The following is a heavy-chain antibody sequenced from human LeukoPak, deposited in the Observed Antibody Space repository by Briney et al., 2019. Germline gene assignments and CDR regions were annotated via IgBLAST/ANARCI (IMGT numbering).Heavy chain of an antibody. CDR1: GFTVSSSY. J-gene: IGHJ1*01. D-gene: IGHD6-13*01. CDR2: IYSGGST. Sequence: GGSLRLSCAASGFTVSSSYMSWVRQAPGKGLDWVSVIYSGGSTKYADSVKGRFTISRDNAKNTLYLQMNSLRAEDTALYYCARVFSPAAGYHDFQKWGQGTLVTVSS. V-gene: IGHV3-53*01. CDR3: ARVFSPAAGYHDFQK.